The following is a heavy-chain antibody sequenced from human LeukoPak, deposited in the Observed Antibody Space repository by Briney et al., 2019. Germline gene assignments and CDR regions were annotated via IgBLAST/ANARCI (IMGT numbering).Heavy chain of an antibody. D-gene: IGHD5-18*01. J-gene: IGHJ4*02. V-gene: IGHV1-69*04. Sequence: GASVKVSCKASGGTFSSYAISWVRQAPGQGLEWMGRVIPILGIANYAQKFQGRVTITADKSTSTAYMELSSLGSEDTAVYYCAREREAYVDTAMVYYFDYWGQGTLVTVSS. CDR3: AREREAYVDTAMVYYFDY. CDR2: VIPILGIA. CDR1: GGTFSSYA.